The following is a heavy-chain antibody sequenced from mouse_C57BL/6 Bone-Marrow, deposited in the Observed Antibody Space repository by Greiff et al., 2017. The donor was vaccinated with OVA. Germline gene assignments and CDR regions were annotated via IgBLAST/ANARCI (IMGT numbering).Heavy chain of an antibody. CDR3: TTGGYYPFAMDY. CDR2: IDPENGDT. J-gene: IGHJ4*01. V-gene: IGHV14-4*01. D-gene: IGHD2-3*01. Sequence: EVQLQQSGAELVRPGASVKLSCTASGFNIKDDYMHWVKQRPEQGLEWIGWIDPENGDTEYASKFQGKATITADTSSNTAYLQLSSLTSEDTAVYYCTTGGYYPFAMDYWGQGTSVTVSS. CDR1: GFNIKDDY.